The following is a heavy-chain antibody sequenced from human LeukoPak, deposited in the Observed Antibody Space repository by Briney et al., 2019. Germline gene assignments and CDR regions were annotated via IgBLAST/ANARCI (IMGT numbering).Heavy chain of an antibody. J-gene: IGHJ4*02. CDR2: INPNSGGT. CDR3: ERGAYGEPTH. CDR1: GYSFIDYY. D-gene: IGHD4-17*01. V-gene: IGHV1-2*02. Sequence: GASVKVSCKASGYSFIDYYIHWVRQAPGQGLEWMGWINPNSGGTNYAQKFQGRVTMTGDTSISTAYMELSSLRSDDTAVFYCERGAYGEPTHWGQGALVTVSS.